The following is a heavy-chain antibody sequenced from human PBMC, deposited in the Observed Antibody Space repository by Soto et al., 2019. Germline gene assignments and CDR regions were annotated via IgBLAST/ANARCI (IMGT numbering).Heavy chain of an antibody. V-gene: IGHV3-33*01. D-gene: IGHD3-9*01. CDR2: IWYDGSNK. CDR3: ARDSQIRYFDWFHFDY. Sequence: GGSLRLSCAASGFTFSSYGMHWVRQAPGKGLEWVAVIWYDGSNKYYADSVKGRFTISRDNSKNTLYLQMNSLRAEDTAVYYCARDSQIRYFDWFHFDYWGQGTLVTVSS. CDR1: GFTFSSYG. J-gene: IGHJ4*02.